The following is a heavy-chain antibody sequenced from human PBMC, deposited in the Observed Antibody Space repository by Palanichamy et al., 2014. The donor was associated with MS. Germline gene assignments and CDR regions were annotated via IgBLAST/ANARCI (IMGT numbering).Heavy chain of an antibody. Sequence: QEQLAQSGAEVKKPGASVKVSCKASGYTFNGYYIHRVRQAPGQGLEWMGWIKPNSGDTNYAQKFLDRVTMTRDTSISTAYMELSRLRSDDTAVYYCAKRGSKGFDVWGQGTTVNVSS. D-gene: IGHD5-12*01. CDR1: GYTFNGYY. CDR2: IKPNSGDT. CDR3: AKRGSKGFDV. J-gene: IGHJ6*02. V-gene: IGHV1-2*02.